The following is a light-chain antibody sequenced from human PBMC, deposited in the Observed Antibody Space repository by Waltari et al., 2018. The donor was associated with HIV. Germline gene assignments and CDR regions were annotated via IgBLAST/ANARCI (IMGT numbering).Light chain of an antibody. CDR3: QQYENWPPIT. CDR2: GAS. V-gene: IGKV3-15*01. J-gene: IGKJ5*01. CDR1: QSVSSN. Sequence: EIVLTQSPGTLSLSPGERATLSCRASQSVSSNYLAWYQQKPGQAPRLLIYGASSRAAGIPARFSGSGSGTEFTLTISSLQSEDFAVYYCQQYENWPPITFGQGTRLEIK.